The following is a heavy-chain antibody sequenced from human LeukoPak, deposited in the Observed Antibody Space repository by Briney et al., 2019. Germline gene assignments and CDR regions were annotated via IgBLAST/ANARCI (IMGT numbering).Heavy chain of an antibody. V-gene: IGHV1-2*02. J-gene: IGHJ4*02. CDR1: GYTFTGYY. CDR2: INPNSGGT. Sequence: ASVKVSCKASGYTFTGYYMHWVRQAPGQGLEWMGWINPNSGGTYYAQSFQGRVTMTRDTSISIAYMELSRLRSDDTAVYYCARVRDGALAGEFHFWGQGTLVTVSS. CDR3: ARVRDGALAGEFHF. D-gene: IGHD6-19*01.